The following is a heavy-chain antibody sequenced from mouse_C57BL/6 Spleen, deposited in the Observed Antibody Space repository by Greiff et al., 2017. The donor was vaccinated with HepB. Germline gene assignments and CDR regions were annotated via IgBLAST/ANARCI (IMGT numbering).Heavy chain of an antibody. J-gene: IGHJ4*01. D-gene: IGHD1-1*01. CDR2: IYPRSGNT. Sequence: VQLQQSGAELARPGASVKLSCKASGYTFTSYGISWVKQRTGQGLEWIGEIYPRSGNTYYNEKFKGKATLTADKSSSTAYMELRSLTSEDSAVYFCARSFITTVVATPYYAMDYWGQGTSVTVSS. V-gene: IGHV1-81*01. CDR3: ARSFITTVVATPYYAMDY. CDR1: GYTFTSYG.